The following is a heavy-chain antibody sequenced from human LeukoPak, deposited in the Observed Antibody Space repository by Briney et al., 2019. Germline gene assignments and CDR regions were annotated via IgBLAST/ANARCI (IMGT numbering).Heavy chain of an antibody. CDR1: GFTFSSYS. Sequence: GGSLRLSCAASGFTFSSYSMNWVRQAPGKGLEWVSSISSSSSYIYYADSVKGRFTISRDNAKNSLYLQMNNLRAEDTAVYYCARDKHFAPYYYDSSGYPRGYWGQGTLVTVSS. D-gene: IGHD3-22*01. J-gene: IGHJ4*02. CDR3: ARDKHFAPYYYDSSGYPRGY. CDR2: ISSSSSYI. V-gene: IGHV3-21*01.